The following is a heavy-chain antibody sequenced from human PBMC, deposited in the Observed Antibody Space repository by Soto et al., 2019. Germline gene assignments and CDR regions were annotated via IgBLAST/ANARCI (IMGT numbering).Heavy chain of an antibody. CDR1: GDTFSRST. V-gene: IGHV1-18*01. Sequence: QVQLVQSGAEVKKPGASVKVSCKTSGDTFSRSTISWVRQAPGQGLEWMGWISAYSGNVKYAWKFQDRVTMTTDTSTSTAYVELRSLRFDYTAVYYCAIANYGDDDYWGQGTLVNVSS. J-gene: IGHJ4*02. D-gene: IGHD4-17*01. CDR3: AIANYGDDDY. CDR2: ISAYSGNV.